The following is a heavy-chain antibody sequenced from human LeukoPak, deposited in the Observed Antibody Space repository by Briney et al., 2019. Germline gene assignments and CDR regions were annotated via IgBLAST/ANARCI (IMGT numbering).Heavy chain of an antibody. V-gene: IGHV3-15*01. J-gene: IGHJ4*02. D-gene: IGHD4-17*01. CDR3: TTGLYGDYGY. Sequence: GGPFRLSCEAPGSPFSNAGISWVRQAPGKGRDWVGRIKSKTDGGTTDYAAPVKGRFTISRDDSKNTLYLQMNSLKTEDTAVYYCTTGLYGDYGYWGQGTLVTVSS. CDR2: IKSKTDGGTT. CDR1: GSPFSNAG.